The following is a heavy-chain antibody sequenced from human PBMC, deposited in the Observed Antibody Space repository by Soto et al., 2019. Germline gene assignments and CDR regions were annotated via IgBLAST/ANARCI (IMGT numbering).Heavy chain of an antibody. J-gene: IGHJ4*02. V-gene: IGHV4-59*08. CDR3: ARRYGTTFDY. Sequence: QVQLQESGPGLVKPSETLSLTCTVSGGSISSYYWSWIRQPPGKGLEWIGYIYYSGSTNYNPSLKNRVTIPVDTPKNQFSRKLSSVTAADTAVYYCARRYGTTFDYWGLGTLVTVSS. D-gene: IGHD1-1*01. CDR1: GGSISSYY. CDR2: IYYSGST.